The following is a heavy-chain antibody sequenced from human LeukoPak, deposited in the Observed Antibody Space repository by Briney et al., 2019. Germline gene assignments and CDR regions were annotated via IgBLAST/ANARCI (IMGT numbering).Heavy chain of an antibody. Sequence: GASVKVSCRASGYTFTDYYIHWVRQAPGQGLEWMGWINPDNGGINYAQKFQGRVTMTRDTSIRTVYMDLSRLRSDDTAVFYCTREARVGNWFDPWGQGTQVTVSS. CDR3: TREARVGNWFDP. CDR2: INPDNGGI. J-gene: IGHJ5*02. D-gene: IGHD2-2*01. V-gene: IGHV1-2*02. CDR1: GYTFTDYY.